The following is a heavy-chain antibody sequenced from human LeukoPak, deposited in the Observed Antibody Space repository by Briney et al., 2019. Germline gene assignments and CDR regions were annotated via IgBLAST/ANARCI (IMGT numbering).Heavy chain of an antibody. V-gene: IGHV4-34*01. Sequence: PSETLSLTCAVYGGSFSGYYWSWIRQPPGKGLEWIGEINHSGSTNYNPSLKSRVTISVDTSKNQFSLKLSSVTAADTAVYYCARGASGGGYSDYWGQGTLVAVSS. D-gene: IGHD2-15*01. CDR1: GGSFSGYY. CDR3: ARGASGGGYSDY. CDR2: INHSGST. J-gene: IGHJ4*02.